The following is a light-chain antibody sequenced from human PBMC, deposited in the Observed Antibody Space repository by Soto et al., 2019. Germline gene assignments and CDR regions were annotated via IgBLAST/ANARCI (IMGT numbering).Light chain of an antibody. Sequence: QLPQSPDSLSASVGYRFTITCRASQNINRYLNWYQQKPGKAPKRLIYDASSLQTGVPSRFSGSGSGTDFTLTICSLQPEDFATYYCLQHTNFPITFGQGTRLEIK. CDR1: QNINRY. V-gene: IGKV1-17*01. CDR2: DAS. CDR3: LQHTNFPIT. J-gene: IGKJ5*01.